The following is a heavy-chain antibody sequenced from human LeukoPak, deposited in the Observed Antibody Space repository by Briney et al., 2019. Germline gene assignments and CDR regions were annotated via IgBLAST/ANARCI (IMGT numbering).Heavy chain of an antibody. CDR1: GGTFSSYA. V-gene: IGHV1-69*13. Sequence: GASVKVSCKASGGTFSSYAISWVRQAPGQGLEWMGGIIPIFGTANYAQKFQGRVTTTADESTSTAYMELSSLRSEDTAVYYCARDGGSGSYYTDYYYGMDVWGQGTTVTVSS. D-gene: IGHD3-10*01. CDR2: IIPIFGTA. CDR3: ARDGGSGSYYTDYYYGMDV. J-gene: IGHJ6*02.